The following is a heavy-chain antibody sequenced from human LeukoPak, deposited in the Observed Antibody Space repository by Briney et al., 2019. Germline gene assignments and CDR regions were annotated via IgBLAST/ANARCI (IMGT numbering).Heavy chain of an antibody. D-gene: IGHD2-15*01. V-gene: IGHV5-51*01. CDR2: IYPGDSDT. Sequence: GESLKISCKGSGYSFTSYWIGWVRQMPGKGLEWMGIIYPGDSDTRYSPSFQGQVTISADKSISTAYLQWSSLKASDTAMYYCARPHLQCSGGSCYFDYWGQGTLVTVPS. J-gene: IGHJ4*02. CDR1: GYSFTSYW. CDR3: ARPHLQCSGGSCYFDY.